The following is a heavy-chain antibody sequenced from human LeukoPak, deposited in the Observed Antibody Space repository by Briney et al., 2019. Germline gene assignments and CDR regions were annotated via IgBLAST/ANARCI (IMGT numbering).Heavy chain of an antibody. J-gene: IGHJ4*02. Sequence: SETLSLTCTVSGGSISSYYWSWIRQPPGKGLEWIGYIYYSGSTNYNPSLKSRVTISVDTSKNQFPLKLSSVTAADTAVYYCARDGPMTTYDYWGQGTLVTVSS. V-gene: IGHV4-59*01. CDR3: ARDGPMTTYDY. D-gene: IGHD4-11*01. CDR2: IYYSGST. CDR1: GGSISSYY.